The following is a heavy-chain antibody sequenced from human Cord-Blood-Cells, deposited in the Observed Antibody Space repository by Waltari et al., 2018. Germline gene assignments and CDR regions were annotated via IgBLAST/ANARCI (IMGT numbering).Heavy chain of an antibody. J-gene: IGHJ3*02. V-gene: IGHV6-1*01. CDR1: GDSVPSNSAA. Sequence: VQLQQSGPGLVKPSQTPSLTCSIPGDSVPSNSAAWYWIRPPPSRGLEWLGRTYYRSKWYNDYAVSVKSRITINPDTSKNQFSLQLNSVTPEDTAVYYCAREYKSEVRYAFDIWGQGTMVTVSS. CDR2: TYYRSKWYN. CDR3: AREYKSEVRYAFDI. D-gene: IGHD1-20*01.